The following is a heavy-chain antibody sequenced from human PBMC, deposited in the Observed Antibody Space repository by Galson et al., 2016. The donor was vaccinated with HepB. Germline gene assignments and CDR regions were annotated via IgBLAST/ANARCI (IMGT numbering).Heavy chain of an antibody. CDR3: ARHTGNGWPFYFDL. CDR2: IYSDEGS. J-gene: IGHJ4*02. Sequence: SETLSLTCTVAGGSISSSDDYWGCIRQPPGKGLEWIGSIYSDEGSYYNPSLKSRVTMSVDTSKNYFSLKLSSVTAADTAVYYCARHTGNGWPFYFDLWGQGTLVTVSS. V-gene: IGHV4-39*01. D-gene: IGHD2-8*01. CDR1: GGSISSSDDY.